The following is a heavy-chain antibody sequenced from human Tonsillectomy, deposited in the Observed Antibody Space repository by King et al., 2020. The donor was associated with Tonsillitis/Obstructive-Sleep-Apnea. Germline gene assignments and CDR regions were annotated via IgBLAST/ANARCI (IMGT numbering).Heavy chain of an antibody. D-gene: IGHD5-24*01. J-gene: IGHJ5*02. V-gene: IGHV1-18*01. CDR3: VRDNAYTWFDP. CDR1: GYTFTKSG. CDR2: ISVYNGNT. Sequence: QLVQSGAEVKKPGASVKVSCKTSGYTFTKSGISWARQAPGQGLEWMGWISVYNGNTHYAQKFQGTVTMTIDTSTRTAYMELRSLRSDDTAVYYCVRDNAYTWFDPWGQGTLVTVSS.